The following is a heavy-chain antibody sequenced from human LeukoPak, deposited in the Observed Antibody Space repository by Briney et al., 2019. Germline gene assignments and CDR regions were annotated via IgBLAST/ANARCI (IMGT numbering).Heavy chain of an antibody. Sequence: ASVNVSCKASGYTFTSYYMHWVRQAPAQGLAWMGIINPSGGRTSYAQKFQGRVTMTRDTSTSTVYMELSSLRSEDTVLYYCVTSNNDIAAPDYWGQGTLVTVSS. CDR2: INPSGGRT. CDR3: VTSNNDIAAPDY. V-gene: IGHV1-46*01. J-gene: IGHJ4*02. D-gene: IGHD6-25*01. CDR1: GYTFTSYY.